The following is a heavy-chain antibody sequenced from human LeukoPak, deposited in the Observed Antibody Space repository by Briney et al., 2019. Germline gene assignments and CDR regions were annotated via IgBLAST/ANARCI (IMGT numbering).Heavy chain of an antibody. Sequence: ASVKVSCKASGYTFTSYAMNWVRQAPGQGLEWMGWINTNTGNPTYAQGFTGRFVFSLDTSVSTAYLQISSLKAEDTAVYYCARDRSEAGSGWENWFDPWGQGTLVTVSS. V-gene: IGHV7-4-1*02. CDR3: ARDRSEAGSGWENWFDP. CDR1: GYTFTSYA. CDR2: INTNTGNP. J-gene: IGHJ5*02. D-gene: IGHD6-19*01.